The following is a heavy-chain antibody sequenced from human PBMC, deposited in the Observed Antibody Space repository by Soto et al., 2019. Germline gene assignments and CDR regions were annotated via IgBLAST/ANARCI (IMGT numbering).Heavy chain of an antibody. J-gene: IGHJ4*02. D-gene: IGHD2-21*01. Sequence: GESLKISCKGSGFTFTSYWINWVRQMPGKGLEWMGRVDPKDSYTNYSPSFQGHVTISPDKSVSTAYLKWGSLKASDTAIYYCARHKSGGGSYPFDYWGQGTLVTVSS. V-gene: IGHV5-10-1*01. CDR2: VDPKDSYT. CDR3: ARHKSGGGSYPFDY. CDR1: GFTFTSYW.